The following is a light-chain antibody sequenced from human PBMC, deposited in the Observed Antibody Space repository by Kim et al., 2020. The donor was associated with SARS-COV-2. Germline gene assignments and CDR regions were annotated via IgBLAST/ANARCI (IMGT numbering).Light chain of an antibody. V-gene: IGKV3-11*01. CDR2: DAA. Sequence: SPGESATLSCRASRSVSSYLAWYQQKPGQAPRLLIYDAANRATGIPARFSGSGSGTDFTLTISSLGPEDFAVYYCQQRSNWPPWTFGQGTKVDIK. J-gene: IGKJ1*01. CDR3: QQRSNWPPWT. CDR1: RSVSSY.